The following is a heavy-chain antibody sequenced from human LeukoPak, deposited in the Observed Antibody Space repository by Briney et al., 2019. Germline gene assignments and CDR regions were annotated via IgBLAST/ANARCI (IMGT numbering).Heavy chain of an antibody. CDR3: GGGPGY. D-gene: IGHD2-15*01. J-gene: IGHJ4*02. CDR1: ALTVTNTY. CDR2: IQRDGSEK. Sequence: GGSLRLSCAASALTVTNTYMSWVRQAPGKGLEWVANIQRDGSEKYYVDSVKGRFTISRDNAKNSVYLQMNSLRADDTAVYYCGGGPGYWGQGTLVTVSS. V-gene: IGHV3-7*01.